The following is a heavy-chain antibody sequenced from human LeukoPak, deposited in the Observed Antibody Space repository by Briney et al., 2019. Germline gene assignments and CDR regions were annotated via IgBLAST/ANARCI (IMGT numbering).Heavy chain of an antibody. V-gene: IGHV3-23*01. D-gene: IGHD5-12*01. J-gene: IGHJ4*02. Sequence: TGGSLRLSCAASGFTFNNAAMTWVRQAPGQGLEWVSTITGSDDTTYYADSVKGRFTISRDFSTNMAHVQMNSLRTEDTAIYHCAKGPQLYSGYHPDYWGQGTLVTVSS. CDR3: AKGPQLYSGYHPDY. CDR2: ITGSDDTT. CDR1: GFTFNNAA.